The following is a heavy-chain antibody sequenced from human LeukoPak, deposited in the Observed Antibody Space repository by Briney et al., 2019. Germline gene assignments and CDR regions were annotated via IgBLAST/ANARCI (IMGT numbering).Heavy chain of an antibody. J-gene: IGHJ4*02. CDR2: INPNSGGT. D-gene: IGHD2-2*01. V-gene: IGHV1-2*02. CDR3: ARGKVPAAIPVY. CDR1: GGTFSSYA. Sequence: ASVKVSCKASGGTFSSYAISWVRQAPGQGLEWMGWINPNSGGTNYAQKFQGRVTMTRDTSISTAYMELSRLRSDDTVVYYCARGKVPAAIPVYWGQGTLVTVSS.